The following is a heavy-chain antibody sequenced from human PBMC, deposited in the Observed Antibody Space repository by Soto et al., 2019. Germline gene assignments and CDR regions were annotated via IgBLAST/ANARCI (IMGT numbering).Heavy chain of an antibody. Sequence: PSETLSLTCAVYGGSFSGYYWSWIRQPPGKGLEWIGEINHSGSTNYNPSLKSRVTISVDTSKNQFSLKLSSATAADTAVYYCARGTYDYVWGSYRSKPYYFDYWGQGTLVTVSS. V-gene: IGHV4-34*01. J-gene: IGHJ4*02. D-gene: IGHD3-16*02. CDR3: ARGTYDYVWGSYRSKPYYFDY. CDR1: GGSFSGYY. CDR2: INHSGST.